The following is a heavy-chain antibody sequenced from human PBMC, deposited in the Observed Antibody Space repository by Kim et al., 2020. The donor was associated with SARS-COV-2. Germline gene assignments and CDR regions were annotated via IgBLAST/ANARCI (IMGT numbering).Heavy chain of an antibody. CDR3: TKNLIVGTATAMDF. CDR1: GFIFRRHG. V-gene: IGHV3-23*01. D-gene: IGHD2-21*02. J-gene: IGHJ4*02. CDR2: ISDSGDDT. Sequence: GGSLRLSCTASGFIFRRHGMSWVRQAPGKGLEWVSTISDSGDDTFYRDSVKGRFTISRDNSKNTLHLQITSLKAEDTATYYCTKNLIVGTATAMDFWGQGSLVTVSS.